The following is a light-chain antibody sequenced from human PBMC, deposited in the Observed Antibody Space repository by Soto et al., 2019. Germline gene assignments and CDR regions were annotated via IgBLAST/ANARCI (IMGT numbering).Light chain of an antibody. CDR1: QSVSSSY. CDR2: GAS. V-gene: IGKV3-20*01. Sequence: EIVLTQSPGTLSLSQGERATLSCRASQSVSSSYLAWYQQKPGQAPSLLIYGASSNATGIADRFSGSGSGTDFTLNIGRLKPEGFEVYYGQHYGSSSTFGRRTNVEV. J-gene: IGKJ1*01. CDR3: QHYGSSST.